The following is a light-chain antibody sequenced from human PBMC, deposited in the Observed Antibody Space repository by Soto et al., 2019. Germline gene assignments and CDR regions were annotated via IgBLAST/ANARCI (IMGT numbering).Light chain of an antibody. V-gene: IGLV2-23*02. CDR2: DVS. CDR1: SSDVGSYNL. J-gene: IGLJ1*01. CDR3: CSYAGSSTYV. Sequence: QSVLTQPASVSGSPGQSITISCTGTSSDVGSYNLVSWYQQHPGKAPKLMIYDVSKRPSGVSNRFSGSKSGNTASLTISGLQAEDEADYYCCSYAGSSTYVFGTGTKVT.